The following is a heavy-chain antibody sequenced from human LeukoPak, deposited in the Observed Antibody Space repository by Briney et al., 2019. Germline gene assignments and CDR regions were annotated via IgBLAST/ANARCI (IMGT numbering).Heavy chain of an antibody. V-gene: IGHV1-8*01. CDR3: ARIDYSNAFDL. D-gene: IGHD4-11*01. J-gene: IGHJ3*01. CDR1: GYTFTSYD. Sequence: GASVKISCKASGYTFTSYDINWVRQATGQGLEWMGWMNPNSGKTGCAQNFQGRLTITWDTPINTAYMELGSLRPEDTAVYYCARIDYSNAFDLWGRGTMVTVSS. CDR2: MNPNSGKT.